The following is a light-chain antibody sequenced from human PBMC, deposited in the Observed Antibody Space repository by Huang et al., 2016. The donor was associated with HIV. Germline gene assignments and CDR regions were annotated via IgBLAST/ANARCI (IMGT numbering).Light chain of an antibody. J-gene: IGKJ2*01. CDR2: WAS. Sequence: DIVMTQSPDSLTVSLGERATINCKSSQDLLFNATNKSVLAWYQQRPRQPPKLLIYWASTRASDVPDRFSGSGSGTDFTLTINSLQAEDMAVYLCQQYYTNYYTFGQGTKLEIQ. V-gene: IGKV4-1*01. CDR1: QDLLFNATNKSV. CDR3: QQYYTNYYT.